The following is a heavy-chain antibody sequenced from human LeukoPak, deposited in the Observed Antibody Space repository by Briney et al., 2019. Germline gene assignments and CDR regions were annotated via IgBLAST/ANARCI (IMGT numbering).Heavy chain of an antibody. CDR2: ISSSSSYI. J-gene: IGHJ3*02. CDR3: ARSGNSGSYDAFDI. CDR1: GFTFSSYS. V-gene: IGHV3-21*01. Sequence: KTGGSLRLSCAASGFTFSSYSMNWVRHAPGKGLEWVSSISSSSSYIYYADSVKGRFTISRDNAKNSLYLQMNSLRAEDTAVYYCARSGNSGSYDAFDIWGQGTMVTVSS. D-gene: IGHD1-26*01.